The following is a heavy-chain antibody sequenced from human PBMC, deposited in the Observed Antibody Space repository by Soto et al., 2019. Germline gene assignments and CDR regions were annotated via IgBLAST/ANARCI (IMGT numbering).Heavy chain of an antibody. CDR2: ISGSGGST. Sequence: GGSMRLSCAASGFTFSSYAMSWVRQAPGKGLEWVSAISGSGGSTYYADSVKGRFTISRDNSKNTLYLQMNSLRAEDTAVYYCAKDQDASQTYYSGMDVWGQGTTVTVSS. D-gene: IGHD2-15*01. CDR1: GFTFSSYA. V-gene: IGHV3-23*01. J-gene: IGHJ6*02. CDR3: AKDQDASQTYYSGMDV.